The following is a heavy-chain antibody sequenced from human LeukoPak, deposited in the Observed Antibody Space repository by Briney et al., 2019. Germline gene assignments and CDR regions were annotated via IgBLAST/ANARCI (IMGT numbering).Heavy chain of an antibody. Sequence: PGGSLRLSCAASGFTFSSYSMNWVRQAPGKGLEWLSYISGSGSAIYYADSVKGRFTISRDNSNNTLYLQMNSLRAEDTALYYCAKDRAYSSNWYGGDYWGQGTLVTVSS. CDR1: GFTFSSYS. V-gene: IGHV3-48*01. D-gene: IGHD6-13*01. CDR3: AKDRAYSSNWYGGDY. J-gene: IGHJ4*02. CDR2: ISGSGSAI.